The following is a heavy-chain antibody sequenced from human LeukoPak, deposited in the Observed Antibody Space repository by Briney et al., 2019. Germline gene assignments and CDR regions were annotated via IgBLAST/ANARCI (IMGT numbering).Heavy chain of an antibody. CDR2: IKRDGSEK. Sequence: GGSLRLSCAASGFTFSSYWMSWVRQAPGKGLEWVANIKRDGSEKSYVDSVKGRFTISRDNAKNSLYLQMNSLRAEDTAVYYCARKGIVGATKEGYYFDYWGQGTLVTVSS. CDR3: ARKGIVGATKEGYYFDY. D-gene: IGHD1-26*01. V-gene: IGHV3-7*01. CDR1: GFTFSSYW. J-gene: IGHJ4*02.